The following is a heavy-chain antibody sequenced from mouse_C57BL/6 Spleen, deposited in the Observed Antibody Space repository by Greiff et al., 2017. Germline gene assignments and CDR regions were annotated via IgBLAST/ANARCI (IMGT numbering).Heavy chain of an antibody. CDR2: IYPGGGYT. CDR3: ARGGPYGSSYVERFDY. V-gene: IGHV1-63*01. J-gene: IGHJ2*01. D-gene: IGHD1-1*01. CDR1: GYTFTNYW. Sequence: QVQLQQSGAELVRPGTSVKMSCKASGYTFTNYWIGWAKQRPGHGLEWIGDIYPGGGYTNYNEKFKGKATLTADKSSSTAYMQFSSLTSEDSAIYYCARGGPYGSSYVERFDYWGQGTTLTVSS.